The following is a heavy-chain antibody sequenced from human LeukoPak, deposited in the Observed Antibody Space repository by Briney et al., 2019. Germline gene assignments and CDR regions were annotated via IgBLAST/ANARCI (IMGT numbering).Heavy chain of an antibody. J-gene: IGHJ4*02. CDR1: GFTFSSYA. Sequence: GGSLRLSCAASGFTFSSYAMHWVRQAPGKGLEWVSYIGNSGSSLYYADSVKGRFPIYRDKAKNSLYLQMNSLRGEDTAVYYCSSCPHNYYCGQGNLVTVS. D-gene: IGHD6-13*01. V-gene: IGHV3-48*01. CDR2: IGNSGSSL. CDR3: SSCPHNYY.